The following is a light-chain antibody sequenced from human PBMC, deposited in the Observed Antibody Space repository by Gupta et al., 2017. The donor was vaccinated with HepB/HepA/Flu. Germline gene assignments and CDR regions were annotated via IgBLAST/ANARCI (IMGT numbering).Light chain of an antibody. CDR2: DTS. Sequence: QAVVTQAPSLTVSPGGTVTLACGSSTGVVTSGHYPFWFQQRPGQAPRTLIYDTSNKNSWTPARFSGSLLGGKAALTLSGAQPEDEADYYCLLSSSGVRVFGGGTRLTVL. J-gene: IGLJ2*01. CDR1: TGVVTSGHY. CDR3: LLSSSGVRV. V-gene: IGLV7-46*01.